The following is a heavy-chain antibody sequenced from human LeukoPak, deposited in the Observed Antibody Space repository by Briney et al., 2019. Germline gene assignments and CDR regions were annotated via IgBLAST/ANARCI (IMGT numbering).Heavy chain of an antibody. CDR3: AKQIAAPGGY. D-gene: IGHD6-6*01. V-gene: IGHV3-23*01. J-gene: IGHJ4*02. CDR1: GFTVSSNY. Sequence: GGSLRLSCAASGFTVSSNYMSWVRQAPGKGLEWVSAISGSGGSTYYADSVKGRFTISRDNSKNTLYLQMNSLRAEDTAVYYCAKQIAAPGGYWGQGTLVTVSS. CDR2: ISGSGGST.